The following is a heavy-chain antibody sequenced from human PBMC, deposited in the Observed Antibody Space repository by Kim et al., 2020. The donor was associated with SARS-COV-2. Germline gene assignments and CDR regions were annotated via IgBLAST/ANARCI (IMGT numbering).Heavy chain of an antibody. J-gene: IGHJ6*02. CDR3: ARSPKYYNVFHYALDV. Sequence: GGSLRLSCAASGFTFSDYWMHWVRQVPGKGLVWVSHITYDGSDRAYADSVKGRFTISRDNAKNTLFLQMNNLRVEDTALYYCARSPKYYNVFHYALDVWGRGTTVTVSS. V-gene: IGHV3-74*01. D-gene: IGHD3-10*01. CDR1: GFTFSDYW. CDR2: ITYDGSDR.